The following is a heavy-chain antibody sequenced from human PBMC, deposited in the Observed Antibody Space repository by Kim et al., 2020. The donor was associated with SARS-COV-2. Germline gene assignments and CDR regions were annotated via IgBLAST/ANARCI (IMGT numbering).Heavy chain of an antibody. J-gene: IGHJ4*02. CDR3: ASEGSPPRNYFDY. Sequence: YADSVKGRFTISRDNAKNSLYLQMNSLRDEDTAVYYCASEGSPPRNYFDYWGQGTLVTVSS. V-gene: IGHV3-48*02. D-gene: IGHD6-13*01.